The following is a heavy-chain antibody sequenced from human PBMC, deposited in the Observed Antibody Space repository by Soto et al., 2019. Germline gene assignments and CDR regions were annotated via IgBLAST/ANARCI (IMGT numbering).Heavy chain of an antibody. J-gene: IGHJ4*02. CDR3: ASQKTGYDSSGRPFDS. CDR2: INHSGST. V-gene: IGHV4-34*01. D-gene: IGHD3-22*01. Sequence: QVQLQQWGAGLLKPSETLSLTCAVYGGSFSGYYWSWIRQPPGKGLEWIGEINHSGSTNYNPSLKSRVTISVDTSKNQFSLKLSSVTAADTAVYYCASQKTGYDSSGRPFDSWGQGTLVTVSS. CDR1: GGSFSGYY.